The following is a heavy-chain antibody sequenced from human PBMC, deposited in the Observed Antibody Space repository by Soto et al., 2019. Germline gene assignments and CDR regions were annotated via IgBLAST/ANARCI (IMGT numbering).Heavy chain of an antibody. V-gene: IGHV3-21*01. CDR2: ISSSSSYI. Sequence: ESGGGLVKPGGSLRLSCAASGFTFSSYSMNWVRQAPGKGLEWVSSISSSSSYIYYADSVKGRFTISRDNAKNSLYLQMNSLRAEDTAVYYCARDLIVGAPVVYWGQGTLVTVSS. D-gene: IGHD1-26*01. CDR1: GFTFSSYS. CDR3: ARDLIVGAPVVY. J-gene: IGHJ4*02.